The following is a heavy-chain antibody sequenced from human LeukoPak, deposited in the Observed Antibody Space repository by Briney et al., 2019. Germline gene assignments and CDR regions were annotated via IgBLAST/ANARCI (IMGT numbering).Heavy chain of an antibody. CDR3: ARGDRKLWSQTYYFDY. CDR1: GGSISSYY. V-gene: IGHV4-59*01. J-gene: IGHJ4*02. D-gene: IGHD5-18*01. CDR2: IYYSGST. Sequence: SETLSLTCTVSGGSISSYYWSWIRQPLGKGLEWIGYIYYSGSTNYNPSLKSRVTISVDTSKNQFSLKLSSVTAADTAVYYCARGDRKLWSQTYYFDYWGQGTLVTVSS.